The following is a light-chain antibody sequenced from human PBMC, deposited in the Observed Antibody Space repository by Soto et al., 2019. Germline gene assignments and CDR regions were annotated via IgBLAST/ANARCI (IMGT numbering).Light chain of an antibody. V-gene: IGLV2-14*01. CDR1: SSDVGGYNY. CDR3: SSYTSTSTLVV. Sequence: QSALTQPASVSGSPGQSITISCTGTSSDVGGYNYVSWYQQHPGKAPKLMISEVSNRPSGVSNRFSGSKSGNTASLTSSGLQAEDEADYYCSSYTSTSTLVVFGGGTKLTVL. J-gene: IGLJ3*02. CDR2: EVS.